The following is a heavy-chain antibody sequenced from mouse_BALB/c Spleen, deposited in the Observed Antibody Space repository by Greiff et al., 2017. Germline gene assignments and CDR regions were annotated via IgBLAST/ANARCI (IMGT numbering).Heavy chain of an antibody. CDR2: ISSGGSYT. J-gene: IGHJ4*01. CDR3: ARVLYYAMDY. V-gene: IGHV5-6*02. CDR1: GFTFSSYG. Sequence: EVKLEESGGDLVKPGGSLKLSCAASGFTFSSYGMSWVRQTPDKRLEWVATISSGGSYTYYPDSVKGRFTISRDNAKNTLYLQMSSLKSEDTAMYYCARVLYYAMDYWGQGTSVTVSS.